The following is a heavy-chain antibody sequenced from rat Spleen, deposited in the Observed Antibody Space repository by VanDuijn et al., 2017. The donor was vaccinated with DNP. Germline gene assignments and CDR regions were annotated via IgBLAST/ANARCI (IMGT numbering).Heavy chain of an antibody. CDR2: FNKDSSTL. V-gene: IGHV4-2*01. CDR3: AKGPNYGGYSDYFDY. CDR1: GFNFNDYW. D-gene: IGHD1-11*01. J-gene: IGHJ2*01. Sequence: EVKLVESGGGLVQPGRSLKLSCAASGFNFNDYWMGWVRQAPGKGLEWIGQFNKDSSTLNFNPSCKDKFTISRDNAQDTLYQQMNKLGSEETAIYYCAKGPNYGGYSDYFDYWGQGVMVTVSS.